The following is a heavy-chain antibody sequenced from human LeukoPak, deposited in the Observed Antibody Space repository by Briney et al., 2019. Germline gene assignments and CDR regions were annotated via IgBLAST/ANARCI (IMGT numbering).Heavy chain of an antibody. Sequence: GGSLRLSCAASGFTVSSNYMSWVRQATGKGLEWVSAISGSGGSTYYADSVKGRFTISRDNSKNTLYLQMNRLRAEDTAVYYCARDHEGRDRFFDYWGQGTLVTVSS. J-gene: IGHJ4*02. V-gene: IGHV3-23*01. D-gene: IGHD3-16*01. CDR2: ISGSGGST. CDR1: GFTVSSNY. CDR3: ARDHEGRDRFFDY.